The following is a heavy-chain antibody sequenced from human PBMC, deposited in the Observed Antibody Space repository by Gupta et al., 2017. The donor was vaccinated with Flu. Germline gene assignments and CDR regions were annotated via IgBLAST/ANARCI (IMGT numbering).Heavy chain of an antibody. CDR3: ARGDFDYYFDY. V-gene: IGHV4-59*01. D-gene: IGHD3-3*01. CDR2: FYYSGST. Sequence: QVQLQESGPGLVKPSETLSLTCAVSGVSISSYYWSWIRQPPGKGLEWIGYFYYSGSTNYNPSLKSRVTISADTSKNQLSLKLSSVTAADTAFYYCARGDFDYYFDYWGQGTLVIVSS. J-gene: IGHJ4*02. CDR1: GVSISSYY.